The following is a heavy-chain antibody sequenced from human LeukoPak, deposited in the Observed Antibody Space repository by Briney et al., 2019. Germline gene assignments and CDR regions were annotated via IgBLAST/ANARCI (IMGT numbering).Heavy chain of an antibody. CDR2: INHSGST. D-gene: IGHD3-10*01. CDR3: APRITMVRGVISTPP. J-gene: IGHJ4*02. V-gene: IGHV4-39*07. Sequence: PSETLSLTCNVSGGSISSSGYYWSWIRQPPGKGLEWIGEINHSGSTNYNPSLKSRVTISVDTSKNQFSLKLSSVTAADTAVYYCAPRITMVRGVISTPPWGQGTLVTVSS. CDR1: GGSISSSGYY.